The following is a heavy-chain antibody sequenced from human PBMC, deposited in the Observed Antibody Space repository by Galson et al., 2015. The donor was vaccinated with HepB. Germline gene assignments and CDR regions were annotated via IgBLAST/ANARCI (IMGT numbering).Heavy chain of an antibody. J-gene: IGHJ4*02. CDR3: ARLRPNGDYNPERYYFDY. V-gene: IGHV4-39*01. D-gene: IGHD4-17*01. CDR2: IYYSGST. Sequence: TLSLTCTVSGGSISSSSYYWGWIRQPPGKGLEWIGSIYYSGSTYYNPSLKSRVTISVDTSKNQFSLKLSSVTAADTAVYYCARLRPNGDYNPERYYFDYWGQGTLVTVSS. CDR1: GGSISSSSYY.